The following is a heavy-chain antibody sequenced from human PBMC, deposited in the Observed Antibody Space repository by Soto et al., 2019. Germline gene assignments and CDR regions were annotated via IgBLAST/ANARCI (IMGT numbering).Heavy chain of an antibody. CDR2: ISAYNGNT. D-gene: IGHD2-2*01. CDR1: GYTFTSYG. J-gene: IGHJ4*02. Sequence: ASVKVSCKASGYTFTSYGISWVRQAPGQGLEWMGWISAYNGNTNYAQKLQGRVTMTTDTSTSTAYMELRSLRSDDTAMYYCARDRDIVVVPAAADYWGQGTLVTVSS. V-gene: IGHV1-18*04. CDR3: ARDRDIVVVPAAADY.